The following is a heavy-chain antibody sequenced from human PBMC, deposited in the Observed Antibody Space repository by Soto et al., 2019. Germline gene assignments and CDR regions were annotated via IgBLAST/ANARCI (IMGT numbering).Heavy chain of an antibody. J-gene: IGHJ4*02. Sequence: QLQLVQSGAEMKKPGSSVKVSCQSSGGNFNTYAMNWVRQAPGQGPEWMGDISPMFGAANYAPKFQGRVNITADETTGTSYMQLSSLTSEGTALYFCAREVQVHTPAFVYCGQGTPVTVSS. CDR1: GGNFNTYA. CDR2: ISPMFGAA. D-gene: IGHD3-10*01. CDR3: AREVQVHTPAFVY. V-gene: IGHV1-69*19.